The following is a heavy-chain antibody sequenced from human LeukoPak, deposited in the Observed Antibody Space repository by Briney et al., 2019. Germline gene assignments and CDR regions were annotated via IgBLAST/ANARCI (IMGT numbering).Heavy chain of an antibody. CDR3: AKDLRGSSSPGFDY. D-gene: IGHD6-6*01. J-gene: IGHJ4*02. V-gene: IGHV3-30*18. CDR2: ISYDGSNK. Sequence: GGSLRLSCAASGFTFRSYGMHWVRQAPGKGVEWVAVISYDGSNKYYADSVKGRFTISRDNSKNTLYLQMNSLRAEDTAVYYCAKDLRGSSSPGFDYWGQGTLVTVSS. CDR1: GFTFRSYG.